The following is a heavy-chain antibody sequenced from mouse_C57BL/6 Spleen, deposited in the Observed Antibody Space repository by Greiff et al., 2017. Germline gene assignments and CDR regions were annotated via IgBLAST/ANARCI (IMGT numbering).Heavy chain of an antibody. D-gene: IGHD2-1*01. CDR1: GYTFTSYW. J-gene: IGHJ4*01. CDR2: IHPNSGST. V-gene: IGHV1-64*01. Sequence: QVQLQQPGAELVKPGASVKLSCKASGYTFTSYWMHWVKQRPGQGLEWIGMIHPNSGSTNYNEKFKSKATLTVDKSSSTAYLQLSSLTSEDSAVYYCARAYGNWDAMDYWGQGTSVTVSS. CDR3: ARAYGNWDAMDY.